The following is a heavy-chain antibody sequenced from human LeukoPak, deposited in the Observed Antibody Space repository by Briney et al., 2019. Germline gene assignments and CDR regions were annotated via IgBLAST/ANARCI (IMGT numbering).Heavy chain of an antibody. D-gene: IGHD2-2*01. Sequence: PSETLSLTCAVYGGSFSGYYWSWICQPPGKGLEWIGEINHSGSTNYNPSFKSRVTISVDTSKNQFSLKLSSVTAADTAVYYCARGLRQLLDYFDYWGQGTLVTVSS. CDR3: ARGLRQLLDYFDY. V-gene: IGHV4-34*01. CDR1: GGSFSGYY. CDR2: INHSGST. J-gene: IGHJ4*02.